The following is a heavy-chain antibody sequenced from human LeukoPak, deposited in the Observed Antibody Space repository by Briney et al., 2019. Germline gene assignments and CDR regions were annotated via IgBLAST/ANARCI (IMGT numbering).Heavy chain of an antibody. J-gene: IGHJ4*02. V-gene: IGHV4-59*11. Sequence: SETLSFTCNVSGDSISSHYWSWIRQPPGKGLEWIGYIYYSGSTYYNPSLKSRVTLSVGTSKNQFSLKVSSVTTADTAIYYCARALSSSWYEFDFWGQGTQVTVSS. CDR1: GDSISSHY. CDR3: ARALSSSWYEFDF. D-gene: IGHD6-13*01. CDR2: IYYSGST.